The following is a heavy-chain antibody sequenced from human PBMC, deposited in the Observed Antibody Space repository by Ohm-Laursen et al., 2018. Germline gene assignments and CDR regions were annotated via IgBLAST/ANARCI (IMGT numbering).Heavy chain of an antibody. J-gene: IGHJ4*02. V-gene: IGHV4-59*07. D-gene: IGHD3-10*01. CDR3: ARGDTYGFDY. CDR2: IYYSGST. Sequence: SDTLSLTCIVSGGSISSYYWSWIRQPPGEGLEWIGYIYYSGSTNYNPSLKSRVTISVDTSKNQFSLKLSSVTAADTAVYYCARGDTYGFDYWGQGTLVTVSS. CDR1: GGSISSYY.